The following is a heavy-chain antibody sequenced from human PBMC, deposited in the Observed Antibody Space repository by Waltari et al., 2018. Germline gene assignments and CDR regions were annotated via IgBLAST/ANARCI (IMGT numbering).Heavy chain of an antibody. Sequence: QVQLQESGPGLVKPSETLSLTCAVSGASITTYYWSWIRQPPGEGLEWIGYVSYSGSSYYSPSRERRVTISIETSKNQFSLRLSSVTAADTAVYYCARASRGYIGYDRLLYHYYMDVWGKGTTVTVSS. D-gene: IGHD5-12*01. CDR3: ARASRGYIGYDRLLYHYYMDV. J-gene: IGHJ6*03. CDR2: VSYSGSS. V-gene: IGHV4-59*01. CDR1: GASITTYY.